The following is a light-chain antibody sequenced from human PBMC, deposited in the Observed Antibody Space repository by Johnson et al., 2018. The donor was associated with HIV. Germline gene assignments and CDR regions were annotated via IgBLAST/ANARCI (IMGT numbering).Light chain of an antibody. V-gene: IGLV1-51*02. J-gene: IGLJ1*01. CDR1: SSNIGNNY. CDR2: ENN. CDR3: GTWDGSLSVYV. Sequence: QSMLTQPPSVSAAPGQKVTISCSGSSSNIGNNYVSWYQQLPGTAPKLLIYENNKRPSGIPDRFSGSKSGTSATLAITGLQTGDEADYYCGTWDGSLSVYVFGTGTKVTVL.